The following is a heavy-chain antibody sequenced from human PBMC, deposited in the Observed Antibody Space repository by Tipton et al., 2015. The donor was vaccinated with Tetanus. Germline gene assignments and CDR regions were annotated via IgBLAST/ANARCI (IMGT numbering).Heavy chain of an antibody. J-gene: IGHJ6*01. V-gene: IGHV4-61*08. CDR2: ISGSGTT. CDR3: GRHPQHPGMDV. CDR1: GASLRGGDYH. Sequence: TLSLTCTVSGASLRGGDYHWSWIRQPPGKGLEWLAYISGSGTTNSNYYLKSRITMTQDTSRNQFSLKLSSLTAADTAIYYCGRHPQHPGMDVWGQGTTVTVSS.